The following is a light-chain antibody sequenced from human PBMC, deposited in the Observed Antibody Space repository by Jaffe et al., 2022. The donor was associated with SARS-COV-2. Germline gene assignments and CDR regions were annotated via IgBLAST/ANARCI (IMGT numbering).Light chain of an antibody. J-gene: IGKJ2*01. CDR3: QQYNNWPPEYT. V-gene: IGKV3-15*01. CDR1: QSVGSN. CDR2: GAS. Sequence: EIVLTQSPATLSVSPGQSATLSCRASQSVGSNLVWYQQKPGQAPRLLIYGASTRATDIPARFSGSGSGTEFTLTISSLQSEDFATYFCQQYNNWPPEYTFGQGTKLEIE.